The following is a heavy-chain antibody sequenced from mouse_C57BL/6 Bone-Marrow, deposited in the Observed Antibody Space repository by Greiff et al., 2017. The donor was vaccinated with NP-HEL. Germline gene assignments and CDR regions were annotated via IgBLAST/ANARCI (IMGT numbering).Heavy chain of an antibody. Sequence: VQLQQSGAELVRPGSSVKMSCKTSGYTFTSYGINWVKQRPGQGLEWIGYIYIGNGYTEYNEKFKGKATLTSDTSSSTAYMQLSSLTSEDSAIYFCARRFHYYGSSYRYFDVWGTGTTVTVSS. CDR3: ARRFHYYGSSYRYFDV. V-gene: IGHV1-58*01. D-gene: IGHD1-1*01. J-gene: IGHJ1*03. CDR1: GYTFTSYG. CDR2: IYIGNGYT.